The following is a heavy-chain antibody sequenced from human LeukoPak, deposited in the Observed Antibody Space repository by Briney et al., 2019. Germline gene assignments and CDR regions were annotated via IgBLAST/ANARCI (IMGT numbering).Heavy chain of an antibody. CDR3: AKDMDDFWSGTSSGGDY. J-gene: IGHJ4*02. Sequence: GGSLRLSCAASGFTFSSSAMSWVRQVPGKGLEWVSGISASGGSTYYADSVRGRFTISRDNSKNTLYVQMNSLRDEDTAVYYCAKDMDDFWSGTSSGGDYWGQGTLVTVSS. CDR2: ISASGGST. D-gene: IGHD3-3*01. CDR1: GFTFSSSA. V-gene: IGHV3-23*01.